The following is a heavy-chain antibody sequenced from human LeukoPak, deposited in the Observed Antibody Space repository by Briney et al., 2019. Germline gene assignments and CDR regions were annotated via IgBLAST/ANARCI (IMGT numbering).Heavy chain of an antibody. D-gene: IGHD3-16*01. V-gene: IGHV3-7*03. CDR1: GFTFSSYW. Sequence: PGGSLRLSCAASGFTFSSYWTNWARQAPGKGLEWVASINHNGNVNYYVDSVKGRFTISRDNAKNSLYLQMGNLRAEDTAVYFCARGGGLDVWGQGATVTVSS. J-gene: IGHJ6*02. CDR3: ARGGGLDV. CDR2: INHNGNVN.